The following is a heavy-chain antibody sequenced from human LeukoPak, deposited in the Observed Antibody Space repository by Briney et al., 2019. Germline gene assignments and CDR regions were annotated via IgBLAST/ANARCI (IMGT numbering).Heavy chain of an antibody. J-gene: IGHJ4*02. V-gene: IGHV3-23*01. CDR3: AKDRVGQLWFSSPILFYY. CDR1: GFTFSSYA. Sequence: PGGSLRLSCAASGFTFSSYAMSWVRQAPGKGLEWVSGISGSGGSTYYADSVKGRFTISRDNSKNTLYLQMNSLRAEDTAVYYCAKDRVGQLWFSSPILFYYWGQGTLVTVSS. D-gene: IGHD5-18*01. CDR2: ISGSGGST.